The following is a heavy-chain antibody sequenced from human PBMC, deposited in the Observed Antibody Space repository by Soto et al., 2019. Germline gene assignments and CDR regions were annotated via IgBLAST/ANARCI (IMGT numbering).Heavy chain of an antibody. CDR2: ISGSGATT. V-gene: IGHV3-23*01. CDR3: TKGGIPRRYNIPKVDFDY. CDR1: GFIFSNYA. D-gene: IGHD1-1*01. J-gene: IGHJ4*02. Sequence: EVHLLESGGDLVQRGGSLRLSCAASGFIFSNYAMSWVRQAPGKGLEWVSAISGSGATTYYPDSVKGRFTISRDNSKNTLYLQMNSLRADDTAVYYCTKGGIPRRYNIPKVDFDYWGQGSLVTVSS.